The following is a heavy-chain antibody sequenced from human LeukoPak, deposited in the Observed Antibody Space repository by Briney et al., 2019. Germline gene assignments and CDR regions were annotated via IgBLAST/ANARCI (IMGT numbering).Heavy chain of an antibody. CDR1: GFTFSSYW. Sequence: GGSLRLSCAASGFTFSSYWMSWVRQAPGKGLEWVANIKQDGSEKYYVDSVKGRFTISRDNAKNSLYLQMSSLRGDDTAVYYCARVYGFLGPYYFDYWGQGTLVTVSS. J-gene: IGHJ4*02. CDR2: IKQDGSEK. D-gene: IGHD3-3*01. CDR3: ARVYGFLGPYYFDY. V-gene: IGHV3-7*05.